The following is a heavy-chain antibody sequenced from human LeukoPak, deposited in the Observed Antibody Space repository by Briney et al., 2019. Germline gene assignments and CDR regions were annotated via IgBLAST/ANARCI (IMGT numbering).Heavy chain of an antibody. CDR1: GYTFTSYG. V-gene: IGHV1-18*01. J-gene: IGHJ5*02. D-gene: IGHD2-8*02. CDR2: ISAYNGNT. CDR3: ARVGPPRHPPWYNWFDP. Sequence: ASVKVSCKASGYTFTSYGISWVRQAPGQGLEWMGWISAYNGNTNYAQKFQGRVTITADESTSTAYMELSSLRSEDTAVYYCARVGPPRHPPWYNWFDPWGQGTLVTVSS.